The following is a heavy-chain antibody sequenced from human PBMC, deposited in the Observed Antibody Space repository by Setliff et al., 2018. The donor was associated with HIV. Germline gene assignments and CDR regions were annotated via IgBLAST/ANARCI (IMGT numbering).Heavy chain of an antibody. CDR2: IYSGGSFI. CDR3: ATCNPYYSYMDV. CDR1: GFTVSTYY. J-gene: IGHJ6*03. V-gene: IGHV3-21*01. Sequence: LRLSCAASGFTVSTYYMSWVRQAPGKGLEWVSTIYSGGSFIFYAESVKGRFTISRDNAKTSMYLQMNNVRVEDTAVYYCATCNPYYSYMDVWGKGTTVNVSS.